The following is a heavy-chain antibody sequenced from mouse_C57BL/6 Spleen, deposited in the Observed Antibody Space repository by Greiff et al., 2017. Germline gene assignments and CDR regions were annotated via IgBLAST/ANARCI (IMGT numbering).Heavy chain of an antibody. CDR1: GYTFTSYW. J-gene: IGHJ2*01. V-gene: IGHV1-72*01. CDR2: IDPNSGGT. Sequence: QVQLKQSGAELVKPGASGYTFTSYWMHWVKQRPGRGLEWIGRIDPNSGGTKYNEKFKSKATLTVDKPSSTAYMQLSSLTSEDSAVYYCARYDYDVGDYWGQGTTLTVSS. D-gene: IGHD2-4*01. CDR3: ARYDYDVGDY.